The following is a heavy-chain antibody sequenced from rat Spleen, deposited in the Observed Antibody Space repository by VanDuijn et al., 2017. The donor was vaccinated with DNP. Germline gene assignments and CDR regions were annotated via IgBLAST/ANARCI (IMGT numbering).Heavy chain of an antibody. CDR2: INYSGST. V-gene: IGHV3-1*01. J-gene: IGHJ1*01. Sequence: EVQLQESGPGLVKSSQSLSLTCSVTGHSITRNYWAWIRKFPGNKMEWMGYINYSGSTGHNPSLKSRISITRDASKNQFFLHLNSVTTEDTATYYCARGLNYGGSIYSWYFDFWGPGTMVTVSS. D-gene: IGHD1-11*01. CDR1: GHSITRNY. CDR3: ARGLNYGGSIYSWYFDF.